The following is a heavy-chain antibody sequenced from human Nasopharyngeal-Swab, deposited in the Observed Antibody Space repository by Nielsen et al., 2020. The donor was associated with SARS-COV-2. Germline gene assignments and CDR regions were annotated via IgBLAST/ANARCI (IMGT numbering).Heavy chain of an antibody. V-gene: IGHV4-39*01. CDR3: ATASGYSYGLDFDY. J-gene: IGHJ4*02. D-gene: IGHD5-18*01. Sequence: WIRQPPGKGLEWIGSIYYSGSTYYNPSLKSRVTISVDTSKNQFSLKLSSVTAADMAVYYCATASGYSYGLDFDYWGQGTLVTVSS. CDR2: IYYSGST.